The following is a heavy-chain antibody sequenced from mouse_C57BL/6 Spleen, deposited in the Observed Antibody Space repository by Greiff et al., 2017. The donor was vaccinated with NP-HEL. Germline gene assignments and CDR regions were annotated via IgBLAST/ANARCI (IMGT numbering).Heavy chain of an antibody. V-gene: IGHV5-4*01. J-gene: IGHJ2*01. CDR3: ARDLDLDY. Sequence: EVKLVESGGGLVKPGGSLKLSCAASGFTFSSYAMSWVRQTPEKRLEWVATISDGGSYTYYPDNVKGRFTISRDNAKNNLYLQMSHLKSEDTAMYYCARDLDLDYWGQGTTLTVSS. CDR1: GFTFSSYA. CDR2: ISDGGSYT.